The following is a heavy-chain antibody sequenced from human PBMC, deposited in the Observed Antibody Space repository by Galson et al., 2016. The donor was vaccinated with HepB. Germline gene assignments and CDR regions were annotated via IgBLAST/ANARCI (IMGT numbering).Heavy chain of an antibody. V-gene: IGHV3-30*03. CDR2: ISFNEDKK. D-gene: IGHD4-17*01. CDR1: GFTFRKYG. CDR3: ARGDYGASFYYGVDV. Sequence: SLRLSCAVSGFTFRKYGMHWVRQPPGKGLQWVAAISFNEDKKFYLDSVRGRFTVSRDSSKNTLYLQLNSPRPDDTAVYFCARGDYGASFYYGVDVWGQGTTVTVSS. J-gene: IGHJ6*02.